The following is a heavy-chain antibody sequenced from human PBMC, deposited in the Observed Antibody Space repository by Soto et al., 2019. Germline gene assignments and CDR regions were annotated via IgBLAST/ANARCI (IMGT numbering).Heavy chain of an antibody. V-gene: IGHV4-59*01. CDR1: GGSISSYY. Sequence: PSETLSLTCTVSGGSISSYYWSWIRQPPGKGLEWIGYIYYSGSTNYNPSLKSRVTISVDTSKNQFSLKLSSVTAADTAVYYCARDLAGDYVIWGQGTLVTVSS. D-gene: IGHD4-17*01. J-gene: IGHJ4*02. CDR3: ARDLAGDYVI. CDR2: IYYSGST.